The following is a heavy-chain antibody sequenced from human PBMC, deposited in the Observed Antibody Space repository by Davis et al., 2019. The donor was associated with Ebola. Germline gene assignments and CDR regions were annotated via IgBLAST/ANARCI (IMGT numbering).Heavy chain of an antibody. J-gene: IGHJ4*01. D-gene: IGHD2-8*02. CDR3: VRHRYCIGDVCSTRASFDY. CDR1: GFTFSSYS. CDR2: IRGSGRTT. Sequence: PGGSLRLSCAASGFTFSSYSMNWVRQAPGQGLEWVSAIRGSGRTTYYADSVKGRHTISRDNSENTLYLQMSSLRDEDTAVYYCVRHRYCIGDVCSTRASFDYWGHGTLVTVSS. V-gene: IGHV3-23*01.